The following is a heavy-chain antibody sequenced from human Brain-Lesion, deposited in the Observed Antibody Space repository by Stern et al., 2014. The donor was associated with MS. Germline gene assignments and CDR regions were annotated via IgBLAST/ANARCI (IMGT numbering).Heavy chain of an antibody. CDR3: AGEEDIRYCSGGSCTGNWFDP. Sequence: QVQLVESGPGLVKPSETLSLTCTVAGGSVSSTSYAWAWIRQPPGKGLEWIGTIYYSGHTYYSPSLKSRLTISLDTSKNQFSLQLRSGTAADTAVYYCAGEEDIRYCSGGSCTGNWFDPWGQGTLVTVSS. V-gene: IGHV4-39*01. D-gene: IGHD2-15*01. CDR2: IYYSGHT. J-gene: IGHJ5*02. CDR1: GGSVSSTSYA.